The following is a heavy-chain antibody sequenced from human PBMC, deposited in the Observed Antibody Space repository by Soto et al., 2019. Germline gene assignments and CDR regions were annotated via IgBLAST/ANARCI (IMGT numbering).Heavy chain of an antibody. V-gene: IGHV3-74*01. J-gene: IGHJ4*02. CDR1: GFTFSSHW. CDR3: ASSMLRPLDLNY. D-gene: IGHD3-10*01. Sequence: SLRLSCTASGFTFSSHWMHWVRQAPGQGLVWVSRINTDGSYTNYADYVKGRFTVSRDNAKNTLYLQMNSLRAEDSAVYYCASSMLRPLDLNYWGQGALVTVSS. CDR2: INTDGSYT.